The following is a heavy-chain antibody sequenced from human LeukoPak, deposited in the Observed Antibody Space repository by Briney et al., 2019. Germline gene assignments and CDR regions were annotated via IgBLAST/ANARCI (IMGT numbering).Heavy chain of an antibody. CDR2: ISGSGGST. CDR3: AKVRRNGDYVENYYYGMDV. CDR1: GFTFSSYA. J-gene: IGHJ6*02. D-gene: IGHD4-17*01. V-gene: IGHV3-23*01. Sequence: GGSLRLSCAASGFTFSSYAMSWVRQAPGKGLEWVSAISGSGGSTYYADSVKGRFTISRDNSKNTLYLQMNSLRAEDTAVYYCAKVRRNGDYVENYYYGMDVWGQGTTVTVPS.